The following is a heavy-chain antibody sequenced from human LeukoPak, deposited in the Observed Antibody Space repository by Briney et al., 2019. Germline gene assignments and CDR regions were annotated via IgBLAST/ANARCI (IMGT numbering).Heavy chain of an antibody. J-gene: IGHJ4*02. CDR3: ARGFWRGTDSIAFDY. D-gene: IGHD3-3*01. CDR1: DGSFSGYY. CDR2: INHSGST. Sequence: PSETLSLTCAVYDGSFSGYYWTWIRQPPGKGLEWIGEINHSGSTNYNSSLKSRVTISVDTSKDQFSLKLSSVTAADTAVYYCARGFWRGTDSIAFDYWGQGILVTVSS. V-gene: IGHV4-34*01.